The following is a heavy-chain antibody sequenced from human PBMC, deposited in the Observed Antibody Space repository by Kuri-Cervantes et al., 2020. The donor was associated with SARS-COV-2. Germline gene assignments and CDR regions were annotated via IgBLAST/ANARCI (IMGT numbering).Heavy chain of an antibody. CDR3: ARVLLGDIVVVPAAAEYYGMDV. D-gene: IGHD2-2*01. CDR1: GGSISSSSYY. V-gene: IGHV4-39*07. Sequence: GSLRLSCSVSGGSISSSSYYWGWIRQPPGKGLEWIGSIYYSGSTYYNPSLKSRVTISVDTSKNQFSLKLSSVTAADTAVYYCARVLLGDIVVVPAAAEYYGMDVWGQGTMVTVSS. J-gene: IGHJ6*01. CDR2: IYYSGST.